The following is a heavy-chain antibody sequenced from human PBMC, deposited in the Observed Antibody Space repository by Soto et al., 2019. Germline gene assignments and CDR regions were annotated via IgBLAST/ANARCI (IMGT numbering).Heavy chain of an antibody. J-gene: IGHJ3*02. CDR3: ARRASYGDRGSYAFDI. V-gene: IGHV4-39*01. CDR2: IYYSGST. CDR1: GGSISSSSYY. Sequence: SETLSLTCTVSGGSISSSSYYWGWIRQPPGKGLEWIGSIYYSGSTYYNPSLKSRVTISVDTSKNQFSLKLSSVTAADTAVYYCARRASYGDRGSYAFDIWGQGTMVTVSS. D-gene: IGHD4-17*01.